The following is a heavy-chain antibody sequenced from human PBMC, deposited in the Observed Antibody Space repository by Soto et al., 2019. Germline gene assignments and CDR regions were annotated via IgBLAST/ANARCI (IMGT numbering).Heavy chain of an antibody. D-gene: IGHD1-26*01. J-gene: IGHJ6*02. V-gene: IGHV3-21*01. CDR2: ISSSSSYI. CDR1: GFTFSTYN. CDR3: ARAGRYGVDV. Sequence: PGGSLRLSXVGSGFTFSTYNFNWVRQAPGQGLEWVSSISSSSSYIYYADSVKGRFTISRDNAKNSLYLQMNSLRAEDTAVYYCARAGRYGVDVWGQGTTVTVSS.